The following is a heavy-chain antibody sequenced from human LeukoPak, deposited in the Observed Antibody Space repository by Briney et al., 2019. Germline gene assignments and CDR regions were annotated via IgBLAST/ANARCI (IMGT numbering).Heavy chain of an antibody. CDR3: ARDRSSPSGYSGYDYYFDY. V-gene: IGHV3-11*01. J-gene: IGHJ4*02. Sequence: GGSLRHSCAASGFTFSDYYRSWIRQAPGKGLEWVSYISSSGSTIYYADSVKGRFTISRDNAKNSLYLQMNSLRAEDTAVYYCARDRSSPSGYSGYDYYFDYWGQGTLVTVSS. CDR2: ISSSGSTI. CDR1: GFTFSDYY. D-gene: IGHD5-12*01.